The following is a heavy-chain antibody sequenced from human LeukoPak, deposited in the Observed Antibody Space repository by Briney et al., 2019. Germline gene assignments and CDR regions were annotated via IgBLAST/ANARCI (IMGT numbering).Heavy chain of an antibody. CDR1: GYTFTSYV. CDR2: MNPNSGNT. J-gene: IGHJ5*02. D-gene: IGHD2-2*01. V-gene: IGHV1-8*01. Sequence: ASVKVSCKASGYTFTSYVIYWVRQATGQGLEWMGWMNPNSGNTGYAQKFQGRVTMTRNTSISTAYMELSSLRSEDTAVYYCASMGTYCSSTSCSNSPWGQGTLVTVSS. CDR3: ASMGTYCSSTSCSNSP.